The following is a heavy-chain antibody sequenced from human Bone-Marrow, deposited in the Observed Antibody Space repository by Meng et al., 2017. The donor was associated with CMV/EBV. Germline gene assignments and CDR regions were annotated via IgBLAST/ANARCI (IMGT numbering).Heavy chain of an antibody. CDR1: GGTFSSYA. D-gene: IGHD3-22*01. CDR3: AREGYYYDSSGYYVTYYYYGMDV. Sequence: SVKVSCKASGGTFSSYAISWVRQALGQGLEWMGGIIPILGIANYAQKFQGRVTITADKSTSTAYMELSSLRSEDTAVYYCAREGYYYDSSGYYVTYYYYGMDVWGQGTTVTVSS. V-gene: IGHV1-69*10. CDR2: IIPILGIA. J-gene: IGHJ6*02.